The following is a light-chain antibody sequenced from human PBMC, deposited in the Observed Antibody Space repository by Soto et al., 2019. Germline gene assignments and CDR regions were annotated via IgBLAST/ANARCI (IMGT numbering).Light chain of an antibody. V-gene: IGKV1-27*01. J-gene: IGKJ2*01. CDR3: QHYNSAPYT. CDR1: QGISNF. Sequence: DIQMTQSPFSLSASVGDRVTITCRASQGISNFLAWYQQKPGKVPKLLIYAASTLQSGVPSRFSGSGSGTDFTLTINNLQPEDFATYSCQHYNSAPYTFGQGTKLEIK. CDR2: AAS.